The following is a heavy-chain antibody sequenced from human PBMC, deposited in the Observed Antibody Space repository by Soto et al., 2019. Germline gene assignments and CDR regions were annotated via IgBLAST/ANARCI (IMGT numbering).Heavy chain of an antibody. D-gene: IGHD5-12*01. J-gene: IGHJ3*01. CDR2: IIPILGIA. CDR3: ASVEMATNDDAFDL. Sequence: QVQLVQSGAEVKKPGSSVKVSCKASGGTFSSYTISWVRQAPGQGLEWMGRIIPILGIANYAQKFQGRVTITADKSTSTAYMELSSLRSEDTAVYYCASVEMATNDDAFDLWGQGTMVTVSS. V-gene: IGHV1-69*02. CDR1: GGTFSSYT.